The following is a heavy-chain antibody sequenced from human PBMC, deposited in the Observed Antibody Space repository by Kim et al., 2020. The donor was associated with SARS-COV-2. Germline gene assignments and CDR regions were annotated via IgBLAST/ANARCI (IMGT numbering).Heavy chain of an antibody. V-gene: IGHV3-48*03. CDR2: SGSTI. Sequence: SGSTIYYADSVKGRFTISRDNAKNSLYLQMNSLRAEDTAVYYCARDHDVWGQGTTVTVSS. J-gene: IGHJ6*02. CDR3: ARDHDV.